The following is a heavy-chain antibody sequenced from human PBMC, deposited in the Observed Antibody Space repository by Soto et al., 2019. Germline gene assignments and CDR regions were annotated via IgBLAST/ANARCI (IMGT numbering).Heavy chain of an antibody. D-gene: IGHD2-15*01. Sequence: ASVKVSCKASGGTFSSYAISWVRQAPGQGLEWMGGIIPIFGTANYAQKFQGRVTITADESTSTAYMELSSLRSEDTAVYYCARAPGRSEASPYCSGGSCYYNWFDPWGQGTLVTVSS. CDR1: GGTFSSYA. V-gene: IGHV1-69*13. CDR3: ARAPGRSEASPYCSGGSCYYNWFDP. J-gene: IGHJ5*02. CDR2: IIPIFGTA.